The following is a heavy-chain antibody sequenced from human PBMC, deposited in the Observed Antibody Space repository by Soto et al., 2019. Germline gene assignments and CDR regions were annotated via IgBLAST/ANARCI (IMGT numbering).Heavy chain of an antibody. J-gene: IGHJ3*02. D-gene: IGHD1-26*01. Sequence: QVQLVQSGAEVKKPGSSVKVSCKASGGTFSSYAISWVRQAPGQGLEWMGGIIPIFGTANYAQKFQGRVTIPGDESTSTAYMELSSLRSEDTAVYYCARDLALGATTGGDDAFDIWGQGTMVTVSS. CDR1: GGTFSSYA. CDR2: IIPIFGTA. V-gene: IGHV1-69*01. CDR3: ARDLALGATTGGDDAFDI.